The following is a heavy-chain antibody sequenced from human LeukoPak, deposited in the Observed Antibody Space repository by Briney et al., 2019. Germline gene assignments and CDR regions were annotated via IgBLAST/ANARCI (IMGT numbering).Heavy chain of an antibody. V-gene: IGHV3-23*01. J-gene: IGHJ6*02. D-gene: IGHD2-2*01. CDR1: GCTFSSYA. CDR3: ASSLGYCSSTSCYYYYYGMDV. Sequence: TGGSLRLSCAASGCTFSSYAMSWVRQAPGKGLEWVSAISGSGGSTYYADSVKGRFTISRDNSKNTLYLQMNSLRAEDTAVYYCASSLGYCSSTSCYYYYYGMDVWGQGTTVTVSS. CDR2: ISGSGGST.